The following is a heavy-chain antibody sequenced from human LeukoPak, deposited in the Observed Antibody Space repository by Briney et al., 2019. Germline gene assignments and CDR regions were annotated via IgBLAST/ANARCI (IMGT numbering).Heavy chain of an antibody. J-gene: IGHJ4*02. CDR3: ARGTRTADY. V-gene: IGHV4-31*03. CDR1: GASISSGGFS. Sequence: YPSETLSLTCTVSGASISSGGFSWSWIRQHPGKALEWIGYIYYSGSTYYNPSLKSRVTISVDTSENQFSLRLSSVTAADTAVYYCARGTRTADYWGQGTLVTVSS. CDR2: IYYSGST. D-gene: IGHD5-18*01.